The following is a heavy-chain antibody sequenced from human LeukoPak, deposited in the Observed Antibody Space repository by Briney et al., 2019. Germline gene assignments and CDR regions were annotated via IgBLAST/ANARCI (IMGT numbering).Heavy chain of an antibody. D-gene: IGHD4-17*01. J-gene: IGHJ4*02. Sequence: SETLSLTCAVYGGSFSGYYWSWIRQHPGKGLEWIGYIYYSGSTYYNPSLKSRVTISVDTSKNQFSLKLSSVTAADTAVYYCARENMDYGDYYFDYWGQGTLVTVSS. CDR2: IYYSGST. V-gene: IGHV4-31*11. CDR1: GGSFSGYY. CDR3: ARENMDYGDYYFDY.